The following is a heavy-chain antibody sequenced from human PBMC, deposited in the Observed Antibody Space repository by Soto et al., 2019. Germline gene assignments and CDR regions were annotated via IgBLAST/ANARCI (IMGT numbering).Heavy chain of an antibody. Sequence: GGSLRLSCAASGFTFSSYDMHWVRQTTGKGLEWVSGIGSAGDTYSPGSVKGRFTISRENAKNSVYLQMNSLRVGDTAVYYCARSYSSSSGLGSYYYGMDVWGQGTTVTVSS. CDR1: GFTFSSYD. J-gene: IGHJ6*02. D-gene: IGHD6-6*01. V-gene: IGHV3-13*01. CDR3: ARSYSSSSGLGSYYYGMDV. CDR2: IGSAGDT.